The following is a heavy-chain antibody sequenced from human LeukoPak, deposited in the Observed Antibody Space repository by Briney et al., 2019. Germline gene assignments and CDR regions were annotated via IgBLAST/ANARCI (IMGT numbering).Heavy chain of an antibody. V-gene: IGHV4-59*12. CDR2: IYYRGST. CDR1: GDSISGYY. CDR3: ARVDDSSGYYYGDAFDI. Sequence: SETLSLTCTVSGDSISGYYWGWIRQPPGKGLEWIGYIYYRGSTNYNPSLKSRVTMSVDTSKNQFSLKLSSVTAADTAVYYCARVDDSSGYYYGDAFDIWGQGTMVTVSS. D-gene: IGHD3-22*01. J-gene: IGHJ3*02.